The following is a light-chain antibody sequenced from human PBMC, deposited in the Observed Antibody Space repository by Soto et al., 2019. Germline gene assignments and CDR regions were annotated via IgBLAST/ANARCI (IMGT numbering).Light chain of an antibody. V-gene: IGLV2-11*01. J-gene: IGLJ2*01. CDR3: CSYGRSSVV. CDR2: DVS. Sequence: QSVLTQPRSVSASPGQSVTISCTVTTGDVGYSNYVSWYQHHPGKAPKLMIYDVSERPSGVPDRFSGSKSGNAASLTISGLQADDEADYYCCSYGRSSVVFDGGTKLTVL. CDR1: TGDVGYSNY.